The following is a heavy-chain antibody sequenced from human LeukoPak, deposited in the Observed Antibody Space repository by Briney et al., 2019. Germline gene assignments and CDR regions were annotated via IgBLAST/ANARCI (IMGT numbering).Heavy chain of an antibody. Sequence: GGSLRLSCAASGFTFSSYDMHWVRQAPGKGLEWVAFIRYDGSNKYYADPVKGRFTISRDNSKNTLYLQMNSLRAEDTAVYYCAKSKYQLLYFDYWGQGTLVTVSS. V-gene: IGHV3-30*02. CDR2: IRYDGSNK. CDR1: GFTFSSYD. CDR3: AKSKYQLLYFDY. D-gene: IGHD2-2*01. J-gene: IGHJ4*02.